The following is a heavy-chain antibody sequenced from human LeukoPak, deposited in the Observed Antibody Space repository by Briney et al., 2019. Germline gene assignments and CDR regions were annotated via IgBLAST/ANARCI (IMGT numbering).Heavy chain of an antibody. CDR1: GGSFSGYY. V-gene: IGHV4-34*01. D-gene: IGHD6-13*01. CDR3: ARQASSSWYLYYYYYMDV. CDR2: INHSGST. Sequence: PSETLSLTCAVYGGSFSGYYWSWIRQPPGEGLEWIGEINHSGSTNYNPSLKSRVTISVDTSKNQFSLKLSSVTAADTAVYYCARQASSSWYLYYYYYMDVWGKGTTVTISS. J-gene: IGHJ6*03.